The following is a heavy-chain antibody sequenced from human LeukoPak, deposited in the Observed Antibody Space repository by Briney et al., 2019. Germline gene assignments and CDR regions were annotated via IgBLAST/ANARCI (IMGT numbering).Heavy chain of an antibody. CDR2: IYTSGST. D-gene: IGHD3-22*01. Sequence: PSETLSLTCTVSGGSISNYYWSWIRQPAGKGLEWIGRIYTSGSTNYNPSLKSRVTMSVDTSKNQFSLKLNSVTAADTAVYYCARDVDYYDSSGYLVDAFDIWGQGTMVTVSP. V-gene: IGHV4-4*07. CDR1: GGSISNYY. CDR3: ARDVDYYDSSGYLVDAFDI. J-gene: IGHJ3*02.